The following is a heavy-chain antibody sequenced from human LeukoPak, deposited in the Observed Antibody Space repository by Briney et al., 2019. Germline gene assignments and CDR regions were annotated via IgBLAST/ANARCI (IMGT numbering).Heavy chain of an antibody. CDR3: AKGGSASRGYSYGFPWYFDY. CDR2: ISGSGGST. CDR1: GLTFSSYA. V-gene: IGHV3-23*01. J-gene: IGHJ4*02. Sequence: GGSLRLSCAASGLTFSSYAMSWVRQAPGKGLEWVSAISGSGGSTYYADSVKGRFTISRDNSKNTLYLQMNSLRAEDTAVYYCAKGGSASRGYSYGFPWYFDYWGQGTLVTVSS. D-gene: IGHD5-18*01.